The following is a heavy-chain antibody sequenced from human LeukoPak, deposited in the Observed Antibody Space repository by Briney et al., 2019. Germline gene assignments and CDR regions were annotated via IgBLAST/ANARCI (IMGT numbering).Heavy chain of an antibody. J-gene: IGHJ4*02. CDR3: ARLREIPIFGVVTKSTSYFDY. CDR1: GFTFSSYA. CDR2: IKQDRTEK. V-gene: IGHV3-7*01. D-gene: IGHD3-3*01. Sequence: GGSLRLSCAASGFTFSSYAMNWVRQAPGKGLEWVANIKQDRTEKYYVDSVKGRFAISRDNAKSSLYLQMNSLRAEDTAVYYCARLREIPIFGVVTKSTSYFDYWGQGTLVTVSS.